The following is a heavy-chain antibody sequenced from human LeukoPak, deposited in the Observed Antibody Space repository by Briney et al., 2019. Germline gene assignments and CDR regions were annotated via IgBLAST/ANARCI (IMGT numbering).Heavy chain of an antibody. CDR1: GFTFSSYG. CDR2: ISGSGGST. V-gene: IGHV3-23*01. CDR3: ARVSGSRGYPFDY. J-gene: IGHJ4*02. D-gene: IGHD3-22*01. Sequence: PGGTLRLSCAASGFTFSSYGMSWVRQAPGKGLEWVSAISGSGGSTYYADSVKGRFTISRDNSKNTLYLQMNSLRAEDTAVYYCARVSGSRGYPFDYWGQGTLVTVSS.